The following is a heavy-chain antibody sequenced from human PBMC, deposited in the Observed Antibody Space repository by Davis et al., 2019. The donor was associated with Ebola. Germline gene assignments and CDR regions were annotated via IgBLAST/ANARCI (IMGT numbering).Heavy chain of an antibody. CDR3: ARGITRVRGVTWFDP. V-gene: IGHV1-18*01. D-gene: IGHD3-10*01. Sequence: ASVKVSCKASGYTFTSYGISWVRQAPGQGLEWMGWISAYNGNTNYAQKLQGRVTMTTDTSTSTAYMELRSLKSDDTAVYYCARGITRVRGVTWFDPWGQGTLVTVSS. J-gene: IGHJ5*02. CDR2: ISAYNGNT. CDR1: GYTFTSYG.